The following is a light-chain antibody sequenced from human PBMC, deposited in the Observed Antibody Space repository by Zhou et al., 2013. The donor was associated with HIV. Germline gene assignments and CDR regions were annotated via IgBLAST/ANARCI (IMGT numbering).Light chain of an antibody. J-gene: IGKJ5*01. CDR1: QGISSY. CDR2: ATS. Sequence: DIQMTQSPSSLSVSVGDRVTITCRASQGISSYLAWYQQKPGKAPKLLIYATSTLQTGVPSRFSGNGSGTEFTLTISSLQPEDFATYYCQQLHDSSLITFGQGTRVDFK. CDR3: QQLHDSSLIT. V-gene: IGKV1-9*01.